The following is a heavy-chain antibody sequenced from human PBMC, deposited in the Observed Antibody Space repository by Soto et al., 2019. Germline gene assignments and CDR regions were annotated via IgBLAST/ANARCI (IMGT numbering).Heavy chain of an antibody. CDR1: GGSFTSGGYS. Sequence: HLRESGPGRLRPQQTLSPTGAVSGGSFTSGGYSWSGFRQPPGKGLEWIGYIYPSGTIFYNPSLNSRVTISVDTSNNRFSLRLSSVTAADTAVYYCATYSAYAKYYFDYWGRGTLVTVSS. J-gene: IGHJ4*02. V-gene: IGHV4-30-2*01. CDR2: IYPSGTI. D-gene: IGHD2-21*01. CDR3: ATYSAYAKYYFDY.